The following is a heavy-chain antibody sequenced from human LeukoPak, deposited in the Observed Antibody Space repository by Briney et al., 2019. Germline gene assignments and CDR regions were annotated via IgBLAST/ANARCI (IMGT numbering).Heavy chain of an antibody. V-gene: IGHV4-39*07. CDR3: ARDAHLSGWYSSSWSSGGNWFDP. Sequence: PSETLSLTCTVSGGSISSSSYYWGWIRQPPGKGLEWIGSIYYSGSTYYNPSLKSRVTISVDTSKNQFSLKLSSVTAADTAVYYCARDAHLSGWYSSSWSSGGNWFDPWGQGTLVTVSS. J-gene: IGHJ5*02. D-gene: IGHD6-13*01. CDR1: GGSISSSSYY. CDR2: IYYSGST.